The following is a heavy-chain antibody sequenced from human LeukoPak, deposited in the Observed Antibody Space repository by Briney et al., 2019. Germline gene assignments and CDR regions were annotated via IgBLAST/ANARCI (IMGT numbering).Heavy chain of an antibody. CDR2: IYYSGST. J-gene: IGHJ4*02. CDR1: GGSISSSSYY. CDR3: AREGTRRDGYNY. V-gene: IGHV4-39*02. Sequence: SSETLSLTCTVSGGSISSSSYYWGWIRQPPGKGLEWIGSIYYSGSTYYNPSLKSRVTISVDTSKNQFSLKLSSVTAADTAVYYCAREGTRRDGYNYWGQGTLVTVSS. D-gene: IGHD5-24*01.